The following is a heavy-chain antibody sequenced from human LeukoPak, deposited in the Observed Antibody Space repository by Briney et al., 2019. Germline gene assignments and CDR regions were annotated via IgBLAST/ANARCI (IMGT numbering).Heavy chain of an antibody. V-gene: IGHV3-21*01. CDR1: GFTFSSYN. Sequence: GGSLRLSCAASGFTFSSYNINWVRQAPGKGLEWVSSISSSSSYIYYADSVKGRFTISRDNAKNSLYLQMNSLRAEDTAVYYCARGDYYGSGTYYNVALEYWGQGTLVTVSS. D-gene: IGHD3-10*01. CDR2: ISSSSSYI. CDR3: ARGDYYGSGTYYNVALEY. J-gene: IGHJ4*02.